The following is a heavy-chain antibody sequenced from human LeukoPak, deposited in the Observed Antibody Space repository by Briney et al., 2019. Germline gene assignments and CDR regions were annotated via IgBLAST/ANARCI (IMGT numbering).Heavy chain of an antibody. CDR3: TTDMRSKVH. CDR1: GFTFTNAW. Sequence: GGSLRLSCAASGFTFTNAWMTWVRQAPGKGLEWVGLIKSKTDGETTDYAAPVKGRFTISRDDSKNTLNLQMNSLKTEDTAVYCCTTDMRSKVHWGQGTLVTVSA. D-gene: IGHD3-16*01. J-gene: IGHJ4*02. V-gene: IGHV3-15*01. CDR2: IKSKTDGETT.